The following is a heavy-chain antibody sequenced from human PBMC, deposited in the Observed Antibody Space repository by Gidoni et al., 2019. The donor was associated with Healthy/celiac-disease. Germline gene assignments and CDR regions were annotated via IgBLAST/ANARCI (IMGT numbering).Heavy chain of an antibody. J-gene: IGHJ4*02. D-gene: IGHD2-2*02. Sequence: EVQLLESGGGLVQPGGSLRLSCAASGFTFSSYAMSWVRQAPGKGLEWVSAISGSGGSTYYADSVKGRFTISRDNSKNTLYLQMNSLRAEDTAVYYCAKVPGRYCSSTSCYNYFDYWGQGTLVTVSS. CDR2: ISGSGGST. V-gene: IGHV3-23*01. CDR3: AKVPGRYCSSTSCYNYFDY. CDR1: GFTFSSYA.